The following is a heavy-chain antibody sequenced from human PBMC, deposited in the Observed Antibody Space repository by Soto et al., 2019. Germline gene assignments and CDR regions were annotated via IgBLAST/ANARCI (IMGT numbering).Heavy chain of an antibody. CDR2: IYYSGST. CDR3: STGSDAYKGGRT. CDR1: GGSVSSGSYY. J-gene: IGHJ5*02. Sequence: SETLSLTCTVSGGSVSSGSYYWSWIRQPPGKGLEWIGYIYYSGSTNYNPSLKSRVTISQDTSKKHFSLNLISVTAADTGEYYCSTGSDAYKGGRTWGQGTLVTVSS. V-gene: IGHV4-61*03. D-gene: IGHD1-1*01.